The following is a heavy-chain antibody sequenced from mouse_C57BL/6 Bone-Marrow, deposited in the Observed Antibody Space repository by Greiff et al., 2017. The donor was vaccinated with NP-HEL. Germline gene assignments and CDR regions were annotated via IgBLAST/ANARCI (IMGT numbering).Heavy chain of an antibody. CDR3: ARPRTGDWYFDV. J-gene: IGHJ1*03. V-gene: IGHV5-17*01. Sequence: EVKLMESGGGLVKPGGSLKLSCAASGFTFSDYGMHWVRQAPEKGLEWVAYISSGSSTIYYADTVKGRFTISRDNAKNTLFLQMTSLRSEDTARYYCARPRTGDWYFDVWGTGTTVTVSS. D-gene: IGHD4-1*01. CDR1: GFTFSDYG. CDR2: ISSGSSTI.